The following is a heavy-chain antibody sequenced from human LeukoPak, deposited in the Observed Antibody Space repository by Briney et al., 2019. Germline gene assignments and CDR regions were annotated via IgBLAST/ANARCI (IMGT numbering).Heavy chain of an antibody. CDR2: ISSSSSFI. CDR1: GFTFSSYS. V-gene: IGHV3-21*01. Sequence: KSGGSLRLSCAASGFTFSSYSMNWVRQAPRKGLERVSSISSSSSFIYYADSVKGRFTISRDNAKNSLYLQMNSLRAEDTAVYYCARGLYYGSAEIHYWGQGTLVTVSS. J-gene: IGHJ4*02. CDR3: ARGLYYGSAEIHY. D-gene: IGHD3-10*01.